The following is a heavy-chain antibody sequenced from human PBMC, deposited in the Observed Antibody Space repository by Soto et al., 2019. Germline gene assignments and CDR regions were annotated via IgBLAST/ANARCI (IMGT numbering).Heavy chain of an antibody. CDR2: ISGSGGST. V-gene: IGHV3-23*01. J-gene: IGHJ4*02. D-gene: IGHD3-22*01. Sequence: EGSLRLSCAASGFTFSSYTLSWVRQAPGKGLEWFSAISGSGGSTYYADSVKGRFTISRDNSKNTLYLQMNSLRAQDTAVYYCVKVRNYYDSSGSDYWGQGTLVTVSS. CDR3: VKVRNYYDSSGSDY. CDR1: GFTFSSYT.